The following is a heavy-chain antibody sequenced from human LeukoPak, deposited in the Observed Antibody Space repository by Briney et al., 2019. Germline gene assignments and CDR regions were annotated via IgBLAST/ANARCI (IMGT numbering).Heavy chain of an antibody. V-gene: IGHV3-11*01. CDR3: ARGTYGDTYYFDY. J-gene: IGHJ4*02. CDR1: GFTFSSYW. Sequence: GGSLRLSCAASGFTFSSYWMSWIRQAPGKGLEWVSYISSSGTTIYYADSVKGRFTISRDNAKNSLYLQMNSLRAEDTAVYYCARGTYGDTYYFDYWGQGTLVAVSS. D-gene: IGHD4-17*01. CDR2: ISSSGTTI.